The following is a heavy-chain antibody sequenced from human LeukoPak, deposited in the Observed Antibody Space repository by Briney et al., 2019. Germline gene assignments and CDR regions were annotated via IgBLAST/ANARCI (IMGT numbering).Heavy chain of an antibody. CDR2: INHSGST. CDR1: GGSFSGYY. CDR3: ARAQWYTVDY. Sequence: SETLSLTCAVYGGSFSGYYWSWIRQPPGKGLEWIGEINHSGSTNYNPSLKSRVTISVDTSKNQFSLKLSSVTAADTAVYYCARAQWYTVDYWGQGTLVTVSS. J-gene: IGHJ4*02. V-gene: IGHV4-34*01. D-gene: IGHD1-1*01.